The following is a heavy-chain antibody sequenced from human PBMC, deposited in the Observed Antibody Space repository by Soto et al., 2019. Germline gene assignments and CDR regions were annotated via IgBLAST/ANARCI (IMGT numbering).Heavy chain of an antibody. CDR3: ARPTTMVRGAYYMDV. Sequence: HPGGSLRLSCAGSGFTFSSYWMHWVRQAPGKGLVWVSRINGDGSSTSYADSVKGRFTISRDNAKNTLYLQMNSLRAEDTAVYYCARPTTMVRGAYYMDVWGKGTTVTVSS. V-gene: IGHV3-74*01. CDR1: GFTFSSYW. J-gene: IGHJ6*03. CDR2: INGDGSST. D-gene: IGHD3-10*01.